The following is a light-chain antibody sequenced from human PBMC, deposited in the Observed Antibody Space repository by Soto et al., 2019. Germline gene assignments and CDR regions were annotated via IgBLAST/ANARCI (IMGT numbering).Light chain of an antibody. V-gene: IGLV2-14*01. J-gene: IGLJ1*01. Sequence: QSVLTQPASVSGSPGQSITISCTGTSSDVGGYNYVSWYQQHPGKAPKLMIYDVTNRPSGVFNRFSGSKSGNTASLTISGLQAEDEADYYCSSYTSISTYVFGTGTKVTVL. CDR3: SSYTSISTYV. CDR1: SSDVGGYNY. CDR2: DVT.